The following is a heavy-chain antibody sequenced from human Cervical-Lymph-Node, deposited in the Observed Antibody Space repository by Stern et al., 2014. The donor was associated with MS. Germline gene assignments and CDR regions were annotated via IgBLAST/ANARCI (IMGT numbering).Heavy chain of an antibody. CDR2: VSSDGGNK. V-gene: IGHV3-30-3*01. CDR1: GFTFSTYS. Sequence: VQLVESGGGVVQPGRSLRLSCAASGFTFSTYSMHWVRQTAGQGLEWVAVVSSDGGNKLYADYVKGRFTISRDNANNTLYLQMNSLRAEDTAVYYCARVIYDILTGAQYFDYWGQGTRVTVSS. CDR3: ARVIYDILTGAQYFDY. D-gene: IGHD3-9*01. J-gene: IGHJ4*02.